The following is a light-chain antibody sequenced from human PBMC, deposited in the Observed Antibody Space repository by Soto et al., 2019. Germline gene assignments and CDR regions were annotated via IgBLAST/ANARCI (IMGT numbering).Light chain of an antibody. CDR1: MRDVGAFNL. J-gene: IGLJ2*01. Sequence: QSALTQPASVSGSPGQSITISCAGTMRDVGAFNLVSWYQQHPGRAPQLIIYEVRNRPSGISFRFSGSKSGNTASLTISGLQAEDEADYYCSSYTSKSSLIFGGGTKVTVL. CDR3: SSYTSKSSLI. V-gene: IGLV2-14*01. CDR2: EVR.